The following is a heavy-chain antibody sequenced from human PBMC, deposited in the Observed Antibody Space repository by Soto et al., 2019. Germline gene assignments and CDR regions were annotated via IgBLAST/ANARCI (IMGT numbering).Heavy chain of an antibody. CDR3: ARGRALAARPNYYCYGMDV. CDR2: IIPIFGTA. CDR1: GGTFSSYA. Sequence: QVQLVQSGAEVKKPGSSVKVSCKASGGTFSSYAISWVRQAPGQGLEWMGGIIPIFGTANYAQKFQGRVTITADESTSTAYMELSSLRSEDTAVYYCARGRALAARPNYYCYGMDVWGQGTTVTVSS. V-gene: IGHV1-69*01. D-gene: IGHD6-6*01. J-gene: IGHJ6*02.